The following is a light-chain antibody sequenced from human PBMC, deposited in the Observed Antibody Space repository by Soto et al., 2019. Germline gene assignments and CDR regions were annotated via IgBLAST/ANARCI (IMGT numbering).Light chain of an antibody. V-gene: IGKV3-11*01. CDR3: QQRSNWPSIFT. CDR2: DAS. Sequence: EIVLTQSPATLSLSPGERATLSCRASQSVSSYLAWYQQKPGQAPRLLIYDASNWATGIPARFSGSGSGTEFTLTISSLEPEDFAVYYCQQRSNWPSIFTFGPGTKVDIK. CDR1: QSVSSY. J-gene: IGKJ3*01.